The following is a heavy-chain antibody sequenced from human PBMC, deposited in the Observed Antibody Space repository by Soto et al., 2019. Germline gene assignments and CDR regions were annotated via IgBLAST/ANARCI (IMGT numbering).Heavy chain of an antibody. CDR3: ARFNWYFDL. J-gene: IGHJ2*01. CDR2: IYYSGST. CDR1: GGSISSYY. V-gene: IGHV4-59*08. Sequence: QVQLQESGPGLVKPSETLSLTCTVSGGSISSYYWSWIRQPPGKGLEWIGYIYYSGSTNYNPSLKNRFTISVDTSKNQVSLKLSSVTAADTAVYYCARFNWYFDLWGRGTLVTVSS.